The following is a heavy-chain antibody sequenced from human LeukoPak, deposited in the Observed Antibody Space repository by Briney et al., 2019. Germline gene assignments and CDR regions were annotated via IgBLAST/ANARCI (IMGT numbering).Heavy chain of an antibody. CDR1: GYTFTGYY. V-gene: IGHV1-2*02. CDR2: INPNSGGT. D-gene: IGHD3-16*02. Sequence: ASVKVSCKASGYTFTGYYMHGVRQAPGQGLEWMGWINPNSGGTNYAPKFQGRVTMTRDTSISTAYMELSRLRSDDTAVYYCASHDYVWGSYRSNWFDPWGQGTLVTVSS. J-gene: IGHJ5*02. CDR3: ASHDYVWGSYRSNWFDP.